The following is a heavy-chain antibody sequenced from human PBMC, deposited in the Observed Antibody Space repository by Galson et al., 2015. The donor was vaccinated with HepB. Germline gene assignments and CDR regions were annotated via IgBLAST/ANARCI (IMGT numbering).Heavy chain of an antibody. CDR3: AGGLECNSTSCYADGVDY. J-gene: IGHJ4*02. V-gene: IGHV1-69*13. D-gene: IGHD2-2*01. Sequence: SVKVSCKASGGTFSSYAISWVRQAPGQGLEWMGGIIPIFGTANYAQKFQGRVTITADESTSTAYMELSSLRSEDTAVYYCAGGLECNSTSCYADGVDYWGQGTLVTVSS. CDR1: GGTFSSYA. CDR2: IIPIFGTA.